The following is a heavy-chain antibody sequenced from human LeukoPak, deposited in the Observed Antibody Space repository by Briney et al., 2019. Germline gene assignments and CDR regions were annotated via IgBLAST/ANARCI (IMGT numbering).Heavy chain of an antibody. Sequence: GGSLRLSCAASGFTFSNYWMHWVRQAPGKGLEWVSRINERATIISYADSVKGRFTISRENARNTLYLQMNSLTAEVTAVYYCVRDLILVWTPGDDFDHWGQGTLVTVSS. CDR2: INERATII. CDR1: GFTFSNYW. J-gene: IGHJ4*02. V-gene: IGHV3-74*01. D-gene: IGHD3-16*01. CDR3: VRDLILVWTPGDDFDH.